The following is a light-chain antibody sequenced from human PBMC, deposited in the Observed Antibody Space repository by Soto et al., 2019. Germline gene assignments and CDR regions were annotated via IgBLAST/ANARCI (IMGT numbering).Light chain of an antibody. CDR2: EVS. CDR3: CSYAGSYTWV. CDR1: SSDVGGYNY. J-gene: IGLJ3*02. Sequence: QSALTQPRSVSGSPGQSVTISCTGTSSDVGGYNYVSWYQQHPGKAPKLMIYEVSKRPSGVPDRFSGSKSGNRASLTISGLQAEDEAEYYCCSYAGSYTWVFGGGTKLTVL. V-gene: IGLV2-11*01.